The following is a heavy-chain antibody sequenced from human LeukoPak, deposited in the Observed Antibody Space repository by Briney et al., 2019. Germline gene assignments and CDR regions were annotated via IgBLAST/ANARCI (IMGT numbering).Heavy chain of an antibody. J-gene: IGHJ5*02. D-gene: IGHD3-10*01. CDR3: ATRTQTTYDNGSGIAS. CDR1: GGSISSSSYY. CDR2: IYYSGST. V-gene: IGHV4-39*01. Sequence: SETLSLTCTVSGGSISSSSYYWGWIRQPPGKGLEWIGRIYYSGSTYYNPSLKSRVTISVDTSKNQFSLKLSSVTAADTAVYYCATRTQTTYDNGSGIASWGQGTLVTVSS.